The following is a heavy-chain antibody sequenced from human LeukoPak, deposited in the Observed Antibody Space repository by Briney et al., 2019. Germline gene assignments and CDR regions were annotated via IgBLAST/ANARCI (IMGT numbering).Heavy chain of an antibody. CDR2: ISYDGSNK. J-gene: IGHJ4*02. CDR3: AKDLGRGIAVAGIGDY. Sequence: GGSLRLSCAASGFTFSSYGMHWVRQAPGKGLEWVAVISYDGSNKYYADSVKGRFTISRDNSKNTLYPQMNSLRAEDTAVYYCAKDLGRGIAVAGIGDYWGQGTLVTVSS. V-gene: IGHV3-30*18. CDR1: GFTFSSYG. D-gene: IGHD6-19*01.